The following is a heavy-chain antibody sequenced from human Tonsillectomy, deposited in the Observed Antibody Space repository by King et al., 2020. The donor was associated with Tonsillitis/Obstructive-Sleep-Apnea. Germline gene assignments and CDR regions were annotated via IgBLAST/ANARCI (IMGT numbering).Heavy chain of an antibody. CDR3: AKGITMIVVVPGLYYYYYGMDV. CDR2: ISGSGGST. Sequence: EVQLVESGGGLVQPGGSLRISCAASGFTFSSYAMSWVRQAPGKGLEWVSAISGSGGSTYYADSVKGRFTISRDNSKNTLYLQMNSLRAEDTAVYYCAKGITMIVVVPGLYYYYYGMDVWGQGTTVTVSS. J-gene: IGHJ6*02. V-gene: IGHV3-23*04. CDR1: GFTFSSYA. D-gene: IGHD3-22*01.